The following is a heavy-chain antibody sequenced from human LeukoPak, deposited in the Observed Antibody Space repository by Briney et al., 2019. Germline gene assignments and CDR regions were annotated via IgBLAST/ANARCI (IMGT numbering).Heavy chain of an antibody. D-gene: IGHD3-10*01. CDR1: GGSISSYY. CDR2: IYYSGST. Sequence: SETLSLTCTVSGGSISSYYWSWIRQPPGKGLEWIGYIYYSGSTNYNPSLKSRVTISVDTSKNQFSLKLSSVTAADTAVYYCAREAPYYYGSGSYSPARYSFDYWGQGTLVTVSS. CDR3: AREAPYYYGSGSYSPARYSFDY. V-gene: IGHV4-59*01. J-gene: IGHJ4*02.